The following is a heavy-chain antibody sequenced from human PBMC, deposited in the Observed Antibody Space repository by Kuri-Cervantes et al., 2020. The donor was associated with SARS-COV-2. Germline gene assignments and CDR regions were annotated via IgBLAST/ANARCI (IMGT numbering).Heavy chain of an antibody. V-gene: IGHV3-33*06. CDR3: AKALPLGHQSYYPMDV. Sequence: GGSLRLSCAASGFTFSSYGMHWVRQAPGKGLEWVAVIWYDGSNKYYADSVKGRFTISRDNSRNILFLQMSSLRVEDSAVYYCAKALPLGHQSYYPMDVWGQGATVTVSS. J-gene: IGHJ6*02. CDR2: IWYDGSNK. D-gene: IGHD3-22*01. CDR1: GFTFSSYG.